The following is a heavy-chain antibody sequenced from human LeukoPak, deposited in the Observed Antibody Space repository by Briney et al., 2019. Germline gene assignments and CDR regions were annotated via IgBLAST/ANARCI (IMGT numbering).Heavy chain of an antibody. V-gene: IGHV3-23*01. Sequence: GGSLRLSCAVSGFTFDDYAMHWVRQAPGKGLEWVSAISGSGGSTYYADSVKGRFTISRDNSKNTLYLQMNSLRAEDTAVYYCAKDLSRRGDYVLYWGQGTLVTVSS. CDR2: ISGSGGST. CDR1: GFTFDDYA. J-gene: IGHJ4*02. CDR3: AKDLSRRGDYVLY.